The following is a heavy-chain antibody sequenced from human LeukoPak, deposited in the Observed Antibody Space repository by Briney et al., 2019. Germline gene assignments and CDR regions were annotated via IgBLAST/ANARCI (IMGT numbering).Heavy chain of an antibody. D-gene: IGHD1-1*01. Sequence: AASVKVSCKASGYTFTSYDINWVRQATGQGLEWMGWMNPNSGNTGYAQKFQGRVTMTRNTSISTAYMELSSLGSEDTAVYYCARTLAVPRKAPGYDYWGQGTLVTVSS. J-gene: IGHJ4*02. CDR3: ARTLAVPRKAPGYDY. V-gene: IGHV1-8*01. CDR2: MNPNSGNT. CDR1: GYTFTSYD.